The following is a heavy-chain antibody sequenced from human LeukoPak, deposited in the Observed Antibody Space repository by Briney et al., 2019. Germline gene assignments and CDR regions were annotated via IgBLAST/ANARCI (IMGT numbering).Heavy chain of an antibody. CDR1: GFTFSSYS. CDR2: ISSSSSTI. CDR3: ASDCSGTSCYRSVDY. Sequence: GGSLRLSCAASGFTFSSYSMDWVRQAPGKGLEWVSYISSSSSTIYYADSVKGRFTISRDTAKNSLYLQMTSLRAEDTAVYYCASDCSGTSCYRSVDYWGQGPLVTVSS. D-gene: IGHD2-2*01. V-gene: IGHV3-48*01. J-gene: IGHJ4*02.